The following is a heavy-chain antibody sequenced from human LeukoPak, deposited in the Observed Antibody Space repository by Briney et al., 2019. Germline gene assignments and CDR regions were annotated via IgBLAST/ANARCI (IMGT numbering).Heavy chain of an antibody. CDR2: IYQSGST. CDR3: ARHPNDYGDPLFDY. V-gene: IGHV4-4*02. Sequence: PSGTLSLTCAVSGXSISSRNWWSWVRQPPGEGLEWIGEIYQSGSTYYNPSLKSRVTIAVDTSKNQFSLRLSSVTAADTAVYYCARHPNDYGDPLFDYWGQGTLVTVSS. D-gene: IGHD4-17*01. J-gene: IGHJ4*02. CDR1: GXSISSRNW.